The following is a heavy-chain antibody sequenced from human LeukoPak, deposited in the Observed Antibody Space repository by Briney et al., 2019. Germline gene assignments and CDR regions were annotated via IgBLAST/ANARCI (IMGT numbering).Heavy chain of an antibody. Sequence: RGESLKISCKGSGYSFTSYWIGWVRQMPGKGLEWMGIIYPGDSDTRYGPSFQGQVTISADKSISTAYLQWSSLKASDTAMYYCARRDCSGGSCYSGYGAFDFWGQGTMVTVSS. CDR2: IYPGDSDT. CDR1: GYSFTSYW. D-gene: IGHD2-15*01. J-gene: IGHJ3*01. CDR3: ARRDCSGGSCYSGYGAFDF. V-gene: IGHV5-51*01.